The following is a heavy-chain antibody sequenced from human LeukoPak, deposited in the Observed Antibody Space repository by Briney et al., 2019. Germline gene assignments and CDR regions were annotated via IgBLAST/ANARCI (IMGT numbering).Heavy chain of an antibody. Sequence: GGSLRLSCAASGFTFSSYGMHWVRQAPGKGLEWVAFIRYDGSIKYYTDSVKGRFTISRDNSRNTLYLQIKSLRAEDTAVYSCARTYSSSWGIIDYWGQGSLVTVSS. J-gene: IGHJ4*02. CDR2: IRYDGSIK. V-gene: IGHV3-30*02. D-gene: IGHD6-13*01. CDR3: ARTYSSSWGIIDY. CDR1: GFTFSSYG.